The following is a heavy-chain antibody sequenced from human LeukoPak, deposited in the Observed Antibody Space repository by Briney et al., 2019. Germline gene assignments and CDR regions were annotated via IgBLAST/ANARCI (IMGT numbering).Heavy chain of an antibody. CDR3: AREAGYSSGWGPDY. D-gene: IGHD6-19*01. CDR2: ISSDATNN. J-gene: IGHJ4*02. V-gene: IGHV3-30*04. Sequence: GGSLRLSCAASGFTFSSYAMHWVRQAPGKGLEWVAIISSDATNNYYTASVKGRFTISRVNTKNTLYLQVNRLRSDDTAVYYCAREAGYSSGWGPDYWGQGTLVTVSS. CDR1: GFTFSSYA.